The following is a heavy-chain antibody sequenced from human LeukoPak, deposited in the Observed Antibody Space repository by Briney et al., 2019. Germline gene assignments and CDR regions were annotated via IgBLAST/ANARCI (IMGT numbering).Heavy chain of an antibody. Sequence: GGSLRLSCAASGFAFSSYWMHWVRKTPGKGLVWVSRISNDGSNTNYADSVKGRFTISRDNAKNTLYLQMNSLRGEDTAVYYCARTDWYHNDYWGQGTLVTVSS. CDR1: GFAFSSYW. D-gene: IGHD3-9*01. CDR2: ISNDGSNT. V-gene: IGHV3-74*01. CDR3: ARTDWYHNDY. J-gene: IGHJ4*02.